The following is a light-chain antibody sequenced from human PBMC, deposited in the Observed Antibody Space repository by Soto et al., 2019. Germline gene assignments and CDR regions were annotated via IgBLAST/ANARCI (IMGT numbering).Light chain of an antibody. CDR3: CSYAGSYIPLYV. CDR1: SSDVGAYNY. J-gene: IGLJ1*01. CDR2: DVT. V-gene: IGLV2-11*01. Sequence: QSALTQRRSVSGSPGQSVTISCTGTSSDVGAYNYVSWYQQHPGKAPKLMIYDVTKRPSGVPDRFSGSKSGNTASLTISGLQAEDEADYYCCSYAGSYIPLYVFGTGTKVTVL.